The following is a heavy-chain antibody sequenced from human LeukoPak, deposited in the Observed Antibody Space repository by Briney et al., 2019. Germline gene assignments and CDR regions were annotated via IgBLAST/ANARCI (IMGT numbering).Heavy chain of an antibody. V-gene: IGHV1-69*08. CDR3: TRVNLRGSQYNWFDP. D-gene: IGHD1-26*01. CDR1: GGTFRSHI. J-gene: IGHJ5*02. Sequence: SVKVPCKTSGGTFRSHIFSWVRQARGQGLEWVGRIIPVIDSAKYAQKFQDRITITADTSTGTAYLHLTSLTSEDTAIYYCTRVNLRGSQYNWFDPWGQGTLVTVSS. CDR2: IIPVIDSA.